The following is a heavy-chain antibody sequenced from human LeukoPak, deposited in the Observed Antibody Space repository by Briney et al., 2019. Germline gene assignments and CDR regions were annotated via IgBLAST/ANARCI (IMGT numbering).Heavy chain of an antibody. V-gene: IGHV3-48*03. CDR1: GFTFSSYE. CDR3: ARDYGASLSIDC. J-gene: IGHJ4*02. D-gene: IGHD4/OR15-4a*01. Sequence: PGGSLRLSCAASGFTFSSYEMHWVRQAPAKGLEWVSYISSSDTIIYYADSVKGRFTISRDNAKNSLYLQMNSLSAEDTAVYYCARDYGASLSIDCWGQGTLVTVSS. CDR2: ISSSDTII.